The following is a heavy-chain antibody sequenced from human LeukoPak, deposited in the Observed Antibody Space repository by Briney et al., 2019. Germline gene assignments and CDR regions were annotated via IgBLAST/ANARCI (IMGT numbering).Heavy chain of an antibody. J-gene: IGHJ4*01. V-gene: IGHV4-38-2*01. CDR3: AKRGVTCYFDY. Sequence: PSETLSLTCAVSGYAISSGYYWGWIRQPPRKGLEWIGSIYHSGSTYYNPSLKSRVTISVDTSKNQFSLKLSSVTAADTAVYYCAKRGVTCYFDYWGQGILVTVSS. CDR2: IYHSGST. D-gene: IGHD3-10*01. CDR1: GYAISSGYY.